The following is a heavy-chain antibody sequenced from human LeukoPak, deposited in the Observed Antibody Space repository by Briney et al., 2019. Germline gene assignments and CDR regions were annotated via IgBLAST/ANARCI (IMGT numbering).Heavy chain of an antibody. V-gene: IGHV1-69*04. CDR3: ASSDTAMARLDY. CDR2: IIPILGIA. Sequence: GASVKVSCKASGGTFSSYAISWVRQAPGQGLEWMGRIIPILGIANYAQKFQGRVTITADKSTSTAYMELSSLRSEDTAVYYCASSDTAMARLDYWGQGTLVTVSS. D-gene: IGHD5-18*01. CDR1: GGTFSSYA. J-gene: IGHJ4*02.